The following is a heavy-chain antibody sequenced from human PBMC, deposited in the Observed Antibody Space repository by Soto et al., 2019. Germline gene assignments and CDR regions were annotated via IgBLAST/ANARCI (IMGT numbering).Heavy chain of an antibody. J-gene: IGHJ5*02. CDR3: TRVQYP. Sequence: TVSLSSAVAAGSISRGAYSWSWIRQPTRKGLEWIGYIYHSGSTYYNPSLKSRVTISVDRSKNQFSLKLSSVTAAVTAAYYCTRVQYPLAQRTLVPVSS. V-gene: IGHV4-30-2*01. CDR2: IYHSGST. CDR1: AGSISRGAYS.